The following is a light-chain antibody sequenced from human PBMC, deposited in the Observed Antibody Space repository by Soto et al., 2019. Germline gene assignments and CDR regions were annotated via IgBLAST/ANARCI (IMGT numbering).Light chain of an antibody. V-gene: IGKV1-39*01. CDR1: QSISTR. CDR2: AAS. Sequence: DIQMTQSPSSLSASVGDRVTITCRASQSISTRLNWYQQKPGKAPKLLLYAASSLPSGVPSRFTGSGSGTHFTLTIRCLQPEDFAVYYCQQSYFSPTFGQGTRVEIK. CDR3: QQSYFSPT. J-gene: IGKJ1*01.